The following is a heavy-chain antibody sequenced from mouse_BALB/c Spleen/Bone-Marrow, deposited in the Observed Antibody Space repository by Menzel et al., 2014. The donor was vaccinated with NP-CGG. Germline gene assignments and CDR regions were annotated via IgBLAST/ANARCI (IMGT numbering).Heavy chain of an antibody. Sequence: QVQLQQSGPELVKPGASVKLSCKASDYTFTSSDINWVRQGPEQGLEWMGWIFPGDGSTKYNEKFKGKATLTIDKSSSTAYMQLSRLTSVDSAVYFCARNYKSAWFTYWGQGTLVTVSA. CDR3: ARNYKSAWFTY. CDR2: IFPGDGST. J-gene: IGHJ3*01. CDR1: DYTFTSSD. V-gene: IGHV1-85*01. D-gene: IGHD2-12*01.